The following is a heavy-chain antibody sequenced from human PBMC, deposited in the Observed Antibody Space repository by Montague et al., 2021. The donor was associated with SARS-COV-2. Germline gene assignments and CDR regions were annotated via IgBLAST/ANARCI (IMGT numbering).Heavy chain of an antibody. CDR2: IYYNGNT. Sequence: SETLSLTCTVSGGPISNYYWSWVRQPPGKRLEWLGYIYYNGNTNYNPSVLSRVTMSVDVSKNQFSLTLNSVTAADTAVYYCARWAAAAAPYFFDSWGQGTLVTVSS. CDR1: GGPISNYY. J-gene: IGHJ4*02. CDR3: ARWAAAAAPYFFDS. D-gene: IGHD6-25*01. V-gene: IGHV4-59*08.